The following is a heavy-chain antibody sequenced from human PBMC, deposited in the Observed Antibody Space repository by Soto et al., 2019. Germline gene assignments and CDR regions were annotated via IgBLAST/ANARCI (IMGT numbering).Heavy chain of an antibody. CDR3: AKAPRTPAAETLRSPLDY. V-gene: IGHV3-23*01. J-gene: IGHJ4*02. D-gene: IGHD2-15*01. CDR1: GFTFSSYA. CDR2: ISGSGGST. Sequence: GGSLRLSCAASGFTFSSYAMGWVRQAPGKGLEWVSAISGSGGSTYYADSVKGRFTISRDNSKNTLYLQMNSLRAEDTAVYYCAKAPRTPAAETLRSPLDYWGQGTLVTVSS.